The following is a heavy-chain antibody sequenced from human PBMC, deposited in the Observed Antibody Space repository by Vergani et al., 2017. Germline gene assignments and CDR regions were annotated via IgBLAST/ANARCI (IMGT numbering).Heavy chain of an antibody. Sequence: QITLRESGPTLVKPTQTLTLTCTFSGFSLTTGGEGVGWIRQPPGRALEWLAFVYWNDDERYSPSLKSRVTITKDTSKNEVILTMATMDPVDTATYYCARIRITMVRGVYYYGMDVWGQGTTVTVSS. CDR3: ARIRITMVRGVYYYGMDV. CDR2: VYWNDDE. V-gene: IGHV2-5*01. CDR1: GFSLTTGGEG. D-gene: IGHD3-10*01. J-gene: IGHJ6*02.